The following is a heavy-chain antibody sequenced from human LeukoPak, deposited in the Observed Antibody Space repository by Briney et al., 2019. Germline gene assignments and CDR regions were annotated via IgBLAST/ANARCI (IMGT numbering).Heavy chain of an antibody. CDR1: GGTFSSYA. CDR3: ARDDRITMVRGGYDAFDI. Sequence: ASVKVSCKAPGGTFSSYAISWVRQAPGQGLEWMGRIIPILGIANYAQKFQGRVTITADKSTSTAYMELSSLRSEDTAVYYCARDDRITMVRGGYDAFDIWGQGTMVTVSS. CDR2: IIPILGIA. J-gene: IGHJ3*02. V-gene: IGHV1-69*04. D-gene: IGHD3-10*01.